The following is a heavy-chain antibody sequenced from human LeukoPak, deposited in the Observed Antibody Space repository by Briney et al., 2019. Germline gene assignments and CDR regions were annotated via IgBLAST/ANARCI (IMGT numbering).Heavy chain of an antibody. V-gene: IGHV4-34*01. J-gene: IGHJ4*02. CDR2: INHSGST. CDR1: GGSFSGYY. D-gene: IGHD5-12*01. CDR3: ARFSVEMATIGSYYFDY. Sequence: PSETLSLTCAVYGGSFSGYYWSWIRQPPGKGLEWIGEINHSGSTNYNPSLKSRVTISVDTSKNQFSLKLISVTAADTAVYYCARFSVEMATIGSYYFDYWGQGTLVTVSS.